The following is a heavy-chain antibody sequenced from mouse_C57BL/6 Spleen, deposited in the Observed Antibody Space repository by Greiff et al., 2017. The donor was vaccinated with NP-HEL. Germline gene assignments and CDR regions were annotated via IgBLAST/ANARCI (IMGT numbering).Heavy chain of an antibody. J-gene: IGHJ4*01. V-gene: IGHV10-3*01. CDR1: GFTFNTYD. CDR2: IRSKSSNYAT. D-gene: IGHD2-3*01. CDR3: VRDGGYYLYYYAMDY. Sequence: EVKVVESGGGLVQPQGSLKLSCAASGFTFNTYDMHWVRQAPGKGLEWVARIRSKSSNYATYYADSVKDRFTISRDDSQRMLYLQMNNLTNEDTAMYYCVRDGGYYLYYYAMDYWGQGTSVTVSS.